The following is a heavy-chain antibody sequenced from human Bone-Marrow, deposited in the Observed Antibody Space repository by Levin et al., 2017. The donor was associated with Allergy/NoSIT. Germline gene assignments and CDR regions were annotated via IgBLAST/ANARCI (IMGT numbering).Heavy chain of an antibody. CDR1: GFTFSNYA. D-gene: IGHD1-26*01. Sequence: GGSLRLSCAASGFTFSNYAMNWVRQAPGKGLEWVSVISSSGGSRNYADSVKGRFTISRDNSRNTLYLQMNSLRAEDTAVYYCAKDWGNGSPPYWGQGTLVTVSS. J-gene: IGHJ4*02. CDR3: AKDWGNGSPPY. V-gene: IGHV3-23*01. CDR2: ISSSGGSR.